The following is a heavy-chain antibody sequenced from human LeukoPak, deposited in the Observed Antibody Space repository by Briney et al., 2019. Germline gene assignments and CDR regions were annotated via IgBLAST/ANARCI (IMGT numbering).Heavy chain of an antibody. J-gene: IGHJ4*02. CDR2: ISYDGSNK. CDR1: GFTFSSYG. D-gene: IGHD5-24*01. CDR3: ARDASRDGYNWEFDY. Sequence: GGSLRLSCAASGFTFSSYGMHWVRQAPGKGLEWVAVISYDGSNKYYADSVKGRFTISRDNSKNTLYLQMNSLRAEDTAVYYCARDASRDGYNWEFDYWGQGTLVTVSS. V-gene: IGHV3-30*03.